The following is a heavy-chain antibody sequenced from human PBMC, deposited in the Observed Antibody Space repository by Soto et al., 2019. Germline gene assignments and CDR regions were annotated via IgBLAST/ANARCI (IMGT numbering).Heavy chain of an antibody. D-gene: IGHD4-17*01. CDR2: ISPSGHYT. CDR3: AQEGAEGFRDYFLSYMDV. V-gene: IGHV3-23*01. Sequence: EVQLLESGGGLVQPGGSLRLSCAVSGLSSSSSSMSWVRQAPGKGLEWVSTISPSGHYTHYADSVKGRFTISRDTSNNSLCLQMNSLSAEDTAIYYCAQEGAEGFRDYFLSYMDVWGKGTTVTVSS. J-gene: IGHJ6*03. CDR1: GLSSSSSS.